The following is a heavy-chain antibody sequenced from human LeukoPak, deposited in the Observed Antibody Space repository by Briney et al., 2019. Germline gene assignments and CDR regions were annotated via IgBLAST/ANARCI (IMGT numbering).Heavy chain of an antibody. V-gene: IGHV3-23*01. CDR1: GFTFSSYA. CDR2: ISGSGGST. D-gene: IGHD3-22*01. J-gene: IGHJ3*02. Sequence: PGGSLRLSCAASGFTFSSYAMSWVRQAPGKGLEWVSAISGSGGSTYYADSVKGRFTISRDNSKNTLYLQMNSLRAEDTAVYYRAKDRYYYDSSGYYLDAFDIWGQGTMVTVSS. CDR3: AKDRYYYDSSGYYLDAFDI.